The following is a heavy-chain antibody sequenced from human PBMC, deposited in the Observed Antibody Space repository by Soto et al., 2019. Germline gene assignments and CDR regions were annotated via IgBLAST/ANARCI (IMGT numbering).Heavy chain of an antibody. J-gene: IGHJ4*02. CDR3: ARARPYDYVWGSYRTFDY. V-gene: IGHV4-38-2*01. CDR1: GYSISSGYY. D-gene: IGHD3-16*02. Sequence: LSLTCAVSGYSISSGYYWGWIRQPPGKGLEWIGSIYHSGSTYYNPSLKSRVTISVDTSKNQFSLKLSSVTAADTAVYYCARARPYDYVWGSYRTFDYWGQGTLVTVSS. CDR2: IYHSGST.